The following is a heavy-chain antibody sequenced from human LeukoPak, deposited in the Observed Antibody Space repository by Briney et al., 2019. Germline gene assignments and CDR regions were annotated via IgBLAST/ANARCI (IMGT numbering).Heavy chain of an antibody. CDR1: GFTVSSNY. D-gene: IGHD1-1*01. Sequence: PGGSLRLSCAASGFTVSSNYMSWVRHAPGKVLEWVSVIYSGGSTYYADSVKGRFTISRDNSKNTLYLQMNSLRAEDTAVYYCARVLYWNDGGDYWGQGTLVTVSS. V-gene: IGHV3-66*01. CDR3: ARVLYWNDGGDY. CDR2: IYSGGST. J-gene: IGHJ4*02.